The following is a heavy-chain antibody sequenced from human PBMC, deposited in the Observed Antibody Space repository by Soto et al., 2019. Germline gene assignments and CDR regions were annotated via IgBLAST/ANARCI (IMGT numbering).Heavy chain of an antibody. CDR2: IFSNDEK. CDR1: GFSLSNGRIG. D-gene: IGHD3-3*01. V-gene: IGHV2-26*01. J-gene: IGHJ6*02. CDR3: ARTLNDYDFWSGFALNYYYYGMDV. Sequence: KPTETLTLTCTVSGFSLSNGRIGVSWIREPPGRALEWLPHIFSNDEKSYSTSLKSRLTISKDTSKSQVVLTMTNMDPVDTATYYCARTLNDYDFWSGFALNYYYYGMDVWGQGTTVTVSS.